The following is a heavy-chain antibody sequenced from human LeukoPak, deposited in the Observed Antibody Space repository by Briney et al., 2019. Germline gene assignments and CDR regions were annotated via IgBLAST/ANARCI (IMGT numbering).Heavy chain of an antibody. CDR1: GGSISSGSYD. D-gene: IGHD2-15*01. Sequence: SETLSLTCTVSGGSISSGSYDWYWIRQPAGKGLEWIGHIYTSGTSNYNPSLRSRVTISVDTSKNQFSLKLSSVTAADTAVYYCARGRVDFDYWGQGTMVTVSS. CDR2: IYTSGTS. V-gene: IGHV4-61*09. J-gene: IGHJ4*03. CDR3: ARGRVDFDY.